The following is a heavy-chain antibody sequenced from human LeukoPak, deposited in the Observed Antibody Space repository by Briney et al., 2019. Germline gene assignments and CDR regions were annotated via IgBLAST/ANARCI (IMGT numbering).Heavy chain of an antibody. V-gene: IGHV1-69*04. J-gene: IGHJ2*01. CDR1: GYTFTNYA. Sequence: SVKVSCKASGYTFTNYAISWVRQAPGQGLEWMGRIIPILGIANYAQKFQGRVTITADKSTSTAYMELSSLRSEDTAVYYCAKQPGGYSYAEYWYFDLWGRGTLVTVSS. CDR3: AKQPGGYSYAEYWYFDL. CDR2: IIPILGIA. D-gene: IGHD5-18*01.